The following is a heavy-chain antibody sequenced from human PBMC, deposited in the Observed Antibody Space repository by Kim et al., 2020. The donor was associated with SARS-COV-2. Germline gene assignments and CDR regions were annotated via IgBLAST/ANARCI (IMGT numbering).Heavy chain of an antibody. J-gene: IGHJ1*01. CDR3: VKDLRIAAAGPTEYFQH. D-gene: IGHD6-13*01. CDR2: ISSNGGST. CDR1: GFTFSSYA. V-gene: IGHV3-64D*06. Sequence: GGSLRLSCSASGFTFSSYAMHWVRQAPGKGLEYVSAISSNGGSTYYADSVKGRFTISRDNSKNTLYLQMSSLRAEDTAVYYCVKDLRIAAAGPTEYFQHWGQGTLVTVSS.